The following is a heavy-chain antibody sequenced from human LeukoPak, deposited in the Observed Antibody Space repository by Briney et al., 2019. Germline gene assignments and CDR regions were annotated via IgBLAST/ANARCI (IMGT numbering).Heavy chain of an antibody. CDR2: IYYSGST. J-gene: IGHJ4*02. Sequence: SETLSLTCTVSGGSISSSSYYWGWIRQPPGKGLEWIGSIYYSGSTYYNPSLKSRVTISVDTSKNQFSLKLSSVTAADTAVYYCARDHFGYSSSSGFDYWGQGTLVTVSS. V-gene: IGHV4-39*07. D-gene: IGHD6-13*01. CDR1: GGSISSSSYY. CDR3: ARDHFGYSSSSGFDY.